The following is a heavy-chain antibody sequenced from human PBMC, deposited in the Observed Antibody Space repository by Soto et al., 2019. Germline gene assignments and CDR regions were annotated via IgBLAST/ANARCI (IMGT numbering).Heavy chain of an antibody. CDR3: ATLLTPNKGKVPADMPFVDY. V-gene: IGHV3-30*03. D-gene: IGHD2-2*01. J-gene: IGHJ4*02. CDR2: ISYDGSNK. CDR1: GFTFSSYG. Sequence: GGSLRLSCAASGFTFSSYGMHWVRQAPGKGLEWVAVISYDGSNKYYADSVKGRFTISRDNSKNTLYLQMNSLRAEDTAVYYCATLLTPNKGKVPADMPFVDYWGQGPLVTVSS.